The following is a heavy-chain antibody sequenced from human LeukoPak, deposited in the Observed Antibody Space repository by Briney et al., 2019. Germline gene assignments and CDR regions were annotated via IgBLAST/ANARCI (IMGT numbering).Heavy chain of an antibody. CDR3: ARDKNTIFGAFDI. V-gene: IGHV1-2*02. Sequence: ASVKVSCKASGYTFTGYYMHWVRQAPGQGLEWMGWINPNSGGTNYAQKFQGRVTMTRDTSISTAYMELSRLRSDDTAVYYCARDKNTIFGAFDIWGQGTMVTVSS. J-gene: IGHJ3*02. CDR2: INPNSGGT. CDR1: GYTFTGYY. D-gene: IGHD3-3*01.